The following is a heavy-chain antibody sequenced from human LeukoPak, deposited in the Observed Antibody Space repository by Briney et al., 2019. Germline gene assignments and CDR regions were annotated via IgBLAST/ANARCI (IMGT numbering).Heavy chain of an antibody. CDR1: GGSISSYY. J-gene: IGHJ4*02. CDR2: IYYSGST. Sequence: SETLSLTCTVSGGSISSYYWSWIRQPPGKGLEWIGYIYYSGSTNYNPSLKSRVTISVDTSKNQFSLKLSSVTAADTAVYYCARDRSLHYWGQGTLVTVSS. V-gene: IGHV4-59*01. CDR3: ARDRSLHY.